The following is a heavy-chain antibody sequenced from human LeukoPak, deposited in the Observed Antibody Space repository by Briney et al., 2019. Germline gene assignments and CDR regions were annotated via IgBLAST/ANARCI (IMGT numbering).Heavy chain of an antibody. J-gene: IGHJ3*02. D-gene: IGHD3-22*01. CDR3: ARPYYYDRGVCFGAFDI. V-gene: IGHV1-2*02. CDR2: INPNSGGT. CDR1: GYTFTGYY. Sequence: ASVKVSCKASGYTFTGYYMHWVRQAPGQGLEWMGWINPNSGGTNYAQKFQGRVTMTRDTSISTAYMELSRLRSDHTAVYYCARPYYYDRGVCFGAFDIWGQGTMVTVSS.